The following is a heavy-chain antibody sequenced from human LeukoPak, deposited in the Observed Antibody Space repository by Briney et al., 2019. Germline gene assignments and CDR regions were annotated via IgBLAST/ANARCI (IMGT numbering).Heavy chain of an antibody. V-gene: IGHV3-30*18. CDR2: ISSDGSHK. D-gene: IGHD3-9*01. J-gene: IGHJ4*02. CDR3: AKGSIDWYYFDC. CDR1: GFSFSTYD. Sequence: GGSLRLSCAASGFSFSTYDMHWVRQAPGKGLEWVAVISSDGSHKYWADSVKGRFTISRDNSKSTVYLQMNSLRAEDTAVYYCAKGSIDWYYFDCWGQGTLVTVSS.